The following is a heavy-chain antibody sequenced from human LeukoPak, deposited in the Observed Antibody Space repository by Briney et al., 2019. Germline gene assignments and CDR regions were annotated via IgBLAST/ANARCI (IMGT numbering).Heavy chain of an antibody. CDR3: ARNWVRQRGGYDFDY. V-gene: IGHV1-2*02. J-gene: IGHJ4*02. D-gene: IGHD5-12*01. CDR1: GYTFTGYY. CDR2: INPNSGGT. Sequence: ASVKVSCKASGYTFTGYYMHWVRQAPGQGLEWMGWINPNSGGTNYAQKFQGRVTMTRDTSISTAYMELSRLRSDDTAVYYCARNWVRQRGGYDFDYWGQGTLVTVSS.